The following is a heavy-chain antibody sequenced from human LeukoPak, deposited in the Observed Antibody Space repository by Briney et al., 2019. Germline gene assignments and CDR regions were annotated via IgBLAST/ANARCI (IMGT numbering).Heavy chain of an antibody. J-gene: IGHJ6*03. CDR3: ARLPKNYYYYYMDV. CDR1: GGSINSYY. CDR2: IYTSGST. Sequence: KPSQTLSLSCTVSGGSINSYYWSWIRQPPGKGLEWIGYIYTSGSTNYNPSLKSRVTISVDTSKNQFSLKLSSVTAADTAVYYCARLPKNYYYYYMDVWGKGTTVTV. V-gene: IGHV4-4*09.